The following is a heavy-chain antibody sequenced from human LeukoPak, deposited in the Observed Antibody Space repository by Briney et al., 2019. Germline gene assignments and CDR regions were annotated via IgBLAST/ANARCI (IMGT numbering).Heavy chain of an antibody. V-gene: IGHV4-34*01. CDR1: GGSFSGYY. J-gene: IGHJ5*02. CDR3: ARGGVAARARRWSDP. Sequence: PSETLSLTCAVYGGSFSGYYWSWIRQPPGKGLEWIGEINHSGSTNYNPSLKSRVTISVDTSKNQFSLKLSSVTAADTAVYYCARGGVAARARRWSDPWGQGTLVTVSS. CDR2: INHSGST. D-gene: IGHD6-6*01.